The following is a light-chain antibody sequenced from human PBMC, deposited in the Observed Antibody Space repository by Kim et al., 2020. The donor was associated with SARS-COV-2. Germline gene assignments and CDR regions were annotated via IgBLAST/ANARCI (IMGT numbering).Light chain of an antibody. CDR3: KQYIYWWT. CDR2: SAS. V-gene: IGKV3-15*01. J-gene: IGKJ1*01. Sequence: EIVMTQSPATLSVSPGERATLSCRASQSISNNLAWYQQKPGQAPRLLMYSASTRATGVPARFSGSGSGTDFTLTISSLQSEDFAVYYCKQYIYWWTFGQGTKVDIK. CDR1: QSISNN.